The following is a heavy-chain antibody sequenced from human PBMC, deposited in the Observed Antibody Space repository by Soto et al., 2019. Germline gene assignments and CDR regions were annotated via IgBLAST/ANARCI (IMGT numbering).Heavy chain of an antibody. D-gene: IGHD3-22*01. J-gene: IGHJ4*02. V-gene: IGHV3-74*01. Sequence: GGSLRLSCAASGFTFSSYWMHWVRQAPGEGLVWVSRINSDGSSTFYADSVKGRFTISRDNAKNTLHLQMNSLRAEDTALYYCAKDRAYDSSGYYHGPFDYWGQGTLVTVSP. CDR2: INSDGSST. CDR3: AKDRAYDSSGYYHGPFDY. CDR1: GFTFSSYW.